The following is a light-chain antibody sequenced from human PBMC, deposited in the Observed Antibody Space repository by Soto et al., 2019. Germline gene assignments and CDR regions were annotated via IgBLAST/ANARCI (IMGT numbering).Light chain of an antibody. CDR2: KAS. Sequence: DIQLTQSPSSLSASVGDRVTITCRAIQSISSWLAWYQQKPGKAPKLLLYKASTLKSGVPSRFSGSGSGTEFTLTISSLQPDDFATYYFQHYNSHSEALGQGTKVDIK. V-gene: IGKV1-5*03. CDR1: QSISSW. CDR3: QHYNSHSEA. J-gene: IGKJ1*01.